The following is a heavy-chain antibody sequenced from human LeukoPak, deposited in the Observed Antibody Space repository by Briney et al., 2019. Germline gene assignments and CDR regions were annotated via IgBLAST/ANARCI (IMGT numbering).Heavy chain of an antibody. Sequence: AGGSLRLSCAASGFTFSSYGMHWVRQAPGKGLEWVAFIRYDGSNKYYADSVKGRFTISRDNSKNTLYLQMNSLRAEDTAVYYCAKGQGLRYFDWLSGAEYFQHWGQGTLVTVSS. D-gene: IGHD3-9*01. CDR3: AKGQGLRYFDWLSGAEYFQH. CDR2: IRYDGSNK. J-gene: IGHJ1*01. V-gene: IGHV3-30*02. CDR1: GFTFSSYG.